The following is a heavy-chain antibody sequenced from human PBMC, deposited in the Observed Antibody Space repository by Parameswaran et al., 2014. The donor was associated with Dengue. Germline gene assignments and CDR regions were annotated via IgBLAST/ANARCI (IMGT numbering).Heavy chain of an antibody. V-gene: IGHV6-1*01. CDR3: ARGGATGTGSRRNYYGMDV. CDR2: TYYRSKWYN. D-gene: IGHD1/OR15-1a*01. J-gene: IGHJ6*02. Sequence: WIRQSPSRGLEWLGRTYYRSKWYNDYAVSVKSRITINPDTSKNQFSLQLNSVTPEDTAVYYCARGGATGTGSRRNYYGMDVWGQGTTVTVSS.